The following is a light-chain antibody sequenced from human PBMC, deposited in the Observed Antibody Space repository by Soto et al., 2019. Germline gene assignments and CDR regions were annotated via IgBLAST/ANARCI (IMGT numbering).Light chain of an antibody. CDR3: QQYASAPQT. J-gene: IGKJ1*01. Sequence: IVLTQSPGVLSLSVGERATLSCRARHGFXSSYSAWYQQNPGQPPRLLXCYAATRATGSADRLSASGSGTDFTLTISRLDPEDFAVYSCQQYASAPQTFGQGTKVDIK. V-gene: IGKV3-20*01. CDR2: YAA. CDR1: HGFXSSY.